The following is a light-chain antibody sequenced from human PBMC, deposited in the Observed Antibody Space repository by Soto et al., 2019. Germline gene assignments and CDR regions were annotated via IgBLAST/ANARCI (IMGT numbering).Light chain of an antibody. CDR1: TGAVTSGHY. Sequence: QTVVTQEPSLTMSPGGTVTLTCASTTGAVTSGHYPYWFQQKPGQAPRTLIYDTNNKHSWTPARFSGSLLGGNAALTLSGAQPEDEAEYYCLLTYGDVRVFGGGTKLTVL. J-gene: IGLJ2*01. CDR3: LLTYGDVRV. CDR2: DTN. V-gene: IGLV7-46*01.